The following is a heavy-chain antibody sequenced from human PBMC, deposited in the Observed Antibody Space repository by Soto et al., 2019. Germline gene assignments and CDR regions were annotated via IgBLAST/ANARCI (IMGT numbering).Heavy chain of an antibody. CDR2: IYWDNDK. CDR1: GLSLSTTGVG. J-gene: IGHJ4*02. D-gene: IGHD3-10*01. Sequence: QITLKESGPPLVKPTQTLTLTCSFSGLSLSTTGVGVGWIRQSPGKALEWLAIIYWDNDKRYSPSLKSRVTITKDTSKNQVVITVNNMDPVDTGTYYCARSLWFGELHWGQGALVTVSS. CDR3: ARSLWFGELH. V-gene: IGHV2-5*02.